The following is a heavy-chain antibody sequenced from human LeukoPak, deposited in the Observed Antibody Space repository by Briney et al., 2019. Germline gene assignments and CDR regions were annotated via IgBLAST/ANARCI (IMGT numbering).Heavy chain of an antibody. Sequence: GGSLRLSCAASGSTFSSYGMHWVRQAPGKGLEWVAVISHDGSNKYYADSVKGRFTISRDNSKNTLYLQMNSLRADDTAVYYCAREISAAARLDYWGQGTLVTVSS. CDR2: ISHDGSNK. D-gene: IGHD6-13*01. CDR3: AREISAAARLDY. J-gene: IGHJ4*02. V-gene: IGHV3-30*03. CDR1: GSTFSSYG.